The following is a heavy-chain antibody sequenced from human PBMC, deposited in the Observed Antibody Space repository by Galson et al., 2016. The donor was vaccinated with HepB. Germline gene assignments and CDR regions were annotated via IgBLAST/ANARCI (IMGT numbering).Heavy chain of an antibody. J-gene: IGHJ4*02. CDR2: ISAYNGNT. D-gene: IGHD6-19*01. CDR1: GYTFTSYG. V-gene: IGHV1-18*04. CDR3: AAAVAGNFDY. Sequence: SVKVSCKASGYTFTSYGITWVRQAPGQGLEWMGLISAYNGNTNYAQKLQGRVTMTTDTSTSTAYMELRSLRSDDTAVYYCAAAVAGNFDYWCQGILVTVSS.